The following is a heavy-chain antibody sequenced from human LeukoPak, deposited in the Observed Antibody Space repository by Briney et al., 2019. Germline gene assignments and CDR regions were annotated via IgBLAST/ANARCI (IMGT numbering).Heavy chain of an antibody. CDR1: GYTFTSYY. Sequence: ASVKVSCKASGYTFTSYYMHWVRQAPGQGLEWMGIINPSGGSTSYAQKFQGRVTMTRDTSTSTVYMELSSLRSEDTAVYYCARGSYYDFWSGYPLQVYYYMDVWGKGTTVTVSS. J-gene: IGHJ6*03. V-gene: IGHV1-46*01. D-gene: IGHD3-3*01. CDR3: ARGSYYDFWSGYPLQVYYYMDV. CDR2: INPSGGST.